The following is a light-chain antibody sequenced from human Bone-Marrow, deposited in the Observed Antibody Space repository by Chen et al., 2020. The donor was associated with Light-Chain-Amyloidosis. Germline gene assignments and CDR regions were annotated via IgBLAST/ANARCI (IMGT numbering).Light chain of an antibody. CDR2: EVS. V-gene: IGLV2-14*01. Sequence: QSALTQPASVSGSPGQSLTISCTGTNSDVGTYNYVSWYQQHPGKAPKLIIFEVSNRPSGVSNRFSGSKSANTASLTISGLQAEDEADYYCSSYTTFGTGTRVTVL. CDR1: NSDVGTYNY. CDR3: SSYTT. J-gene: IGLJ1*01.